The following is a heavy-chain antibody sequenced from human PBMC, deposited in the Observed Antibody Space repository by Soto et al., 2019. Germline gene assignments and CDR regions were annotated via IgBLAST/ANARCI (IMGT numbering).Heavy chain of an antibody. D-gene: IGHD6-13*01. J-gene: IGHJ5*02. V-gene: IGHV4-59*01. Sequence: QVQLQESGPGLVKPSETLSLTCTVSGGSISSYYLSWIRQPPGKGLEWIGYIYYSGSTNYNHSLKSRVTISVDTSKNQFSLKLSSVTAADTAVYYCARSWEAAAGPVDWFDPWGQGTLVTVSS. CDR2: IYYSGST. CDR3: ARSWEAAAGPVDWFDP. CDR1: GGSISSYY.